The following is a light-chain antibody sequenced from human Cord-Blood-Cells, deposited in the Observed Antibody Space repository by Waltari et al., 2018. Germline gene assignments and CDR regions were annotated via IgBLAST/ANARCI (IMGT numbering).Light chain of an antibody. Sequence: DIQITQSHSALSSSVGDKVTIHCRASQSISSYLNWYQQKPGKAPKLLIYAASSLQSGVPARFSGSGSGTDFTLTISSLQPEDFATYYCQQSYSTPRTFGQGTKLEIK. J-gene: IGKJ2*02. CDR1: QSISSY. V-gene: IGKV1-39*01. CDR3: QQSYSTPRT. CDR2: AAS.